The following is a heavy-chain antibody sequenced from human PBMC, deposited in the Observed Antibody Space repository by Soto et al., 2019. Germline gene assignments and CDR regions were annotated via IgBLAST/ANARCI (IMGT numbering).Heavy chain of an antibody. V-gene: IGHV3-15*01. Sequence: GGSLRLSCAASGFTFSNAWMSWVRQAPGKGLEWVGRIKSKTDGGTTDYAAPVKGRFTISRDDSKNTLYLQMNSLKTEDTAVYYCTAHSYGDLGGVYYYYYMDVWGKGTTVTVSS. D-gene: IGHD4-17*01. J-gene: IGHJ6*03. CDR3: TAHSYGDLGGVYYYYYMDV. CDR2: IKSKTDGGTT. CDR1: GFTFSNAW.